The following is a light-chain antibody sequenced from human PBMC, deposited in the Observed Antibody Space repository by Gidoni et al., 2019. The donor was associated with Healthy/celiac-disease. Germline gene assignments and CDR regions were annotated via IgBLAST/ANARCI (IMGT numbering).Light chain of an antibody. V-gene: IGKV4-1*01. CDR2: WAS. Sequence: DIVMTQSPDSLAVSLGERATINCKSSQSVLYSSNNKNYLAWYQHKPGQPPKLLIYWASTRESGVPDRFSGSGSGTDFTLTISSLQAEDVAVYYCQQYYSTLPTFGQGTRLEIK. CDR1: QSVLYSSNNKNY. J-gene: IGKJ5*01. CDR3: QQYYSTLPT.